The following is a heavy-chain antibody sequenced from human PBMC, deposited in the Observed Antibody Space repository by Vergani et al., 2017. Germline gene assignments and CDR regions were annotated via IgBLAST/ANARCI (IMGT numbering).Heavy chain of an antibody. D-gene: IGHD4-23*01. J-gene: IGHJ4*02. V-gene: IGHV3-13*01. Sequence: EVQLVESGGGLVQPGGSLRLSCAASGFTFSSYDMHWVRQATGKGLAWVSAIGTAGDTYYPGSVKGRFTISRENAKNSLYLQMNSLRAGDTAIYYCARAVSTTVGDPPGYWGQGTLVTVSS. CDR1: GFTFSSYD. CDR2: IGTAGDT. CDR3: ARAVSTTVGDPPGY.